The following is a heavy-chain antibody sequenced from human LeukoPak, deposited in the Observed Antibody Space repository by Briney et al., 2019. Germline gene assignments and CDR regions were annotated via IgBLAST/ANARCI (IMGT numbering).Heavy chain of an antibody. CDR1: GFTFSGSD. Sequence: GGSLRLSCEASGFTFSGSDILWVRQASGKGLEWVGRITTKASNYATAYGASVKGRFTISRDDSENTAYLQMNSLKTEDTAVYYCTTYRSGHYWGQGTLVTVSS. D-gene: IGHD6-19*01. CDR2: ITTKASNYAT. J-gene: IGHJ4*02. CDR3: TTYRSGHY. V-gene: IGHV3-73*01.